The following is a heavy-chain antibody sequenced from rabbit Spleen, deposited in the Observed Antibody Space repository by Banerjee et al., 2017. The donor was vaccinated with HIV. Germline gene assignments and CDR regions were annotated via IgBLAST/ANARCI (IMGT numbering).Heavy chain of an antibody. Sequence: QEQLEESGGDLVKPEGSLTLTCKASGVSFSDKDVMCWVRQAPGKGLEWIACINTKSGENVYATWSKGRFTISKTSSTTVTLQMTSLTAADTATYFCAKDLTDVIGWNFNLWGPGTLVTVS. V-gene: IGHV1S45*01. J-gene: IGHJ4*01. CDR3: AKDLTDVIGWNFNL. D-gene: IGHD1-1*01. CDR1: GVSFSDKDV. CDR2: INTKSGEN.